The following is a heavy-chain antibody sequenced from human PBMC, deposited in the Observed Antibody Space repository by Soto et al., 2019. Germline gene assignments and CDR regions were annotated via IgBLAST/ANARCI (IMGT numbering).Heavy chain of an antibody. J-gene: IGHJ4*02. CDR2: IYSGGST. D-gene: IGHD3-10*01. CDR3: ARSPTSMVRGVIKGFDY. Sequence: LSLSFAASWFTVSINYMSWVRQAPVKGLEWVSVIYSGGSTYYADSVKGRFTISRDNSKNTLYLQMNSLRAEDTAVYYCARSPTSMVRGVIKGFDYWGQGTLVTVSS. CDR1: WFTVSINY. V-gene: IGHV3-53*01.